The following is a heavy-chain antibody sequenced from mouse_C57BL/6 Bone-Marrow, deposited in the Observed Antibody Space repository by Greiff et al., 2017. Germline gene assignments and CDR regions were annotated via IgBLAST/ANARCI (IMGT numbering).Heavy chain of an antibody. J-gene: IGHJ2*01. CDR3: ARGITTVPRYYFDY. D-gene: IGHD1-1*01. Sequence: QVQLKQPGAELVKPGASVKLSCKASGYTFTSYWMHWVKQRPGQGLEWIGVIDPSDSYTNYNQKFKGKATLTVDTSSSTAYMQLSSLTSEDSAVYYCARGITTVPRYYFDYWGQGTTLTVSS. V-gene: IGHV1-69*02. CDR1: GYTFTSYW. CDR2: IDPSDSYT.